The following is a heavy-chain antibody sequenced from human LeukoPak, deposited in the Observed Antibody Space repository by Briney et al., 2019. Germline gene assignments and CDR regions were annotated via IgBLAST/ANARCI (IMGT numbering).Heavy chain of an antibody. D-gene: IGHD5-24*01. Sequence: GGSLRLSCAASEFTFSSYAMSWVRQAPGKGLEWVSSISSSSSYIYYADSVKGRFTISRDNAKNSLYLQMNSLRAEDTAVYYCARVSRDGYNSGAYYFDYWGQGTLVTVSS. CDR2: ISSSSSYI. V-gene: IGHV3-21*01. CDR3: ARVSRDGYNSGAYYFDY. J-gene: IGHJ4*02. CDR1: EFTFSSYA.